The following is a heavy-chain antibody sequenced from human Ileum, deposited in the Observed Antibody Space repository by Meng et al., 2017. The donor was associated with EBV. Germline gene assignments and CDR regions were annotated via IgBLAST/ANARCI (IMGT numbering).Heavy chain of an antibody. D-gene: IGHD3-22*01. CDR3: ASSDYYRSDY. Sequence: QVQLEESAPGLAKPSAPLSLTCAASGGSISRSDWWSWVRQPPGKWLEWIGETSHSGSTNYSPSLKSRVTISLDKSKNQLSLKLNSVTAADTAVYYCASSDYYRSDYWGQGTLVTAPQ. CDR1: GGSISRSDW. J-gene: IGHJ4*02. CDR2: TSHSGST. V-gene: IGHV4-4*02.